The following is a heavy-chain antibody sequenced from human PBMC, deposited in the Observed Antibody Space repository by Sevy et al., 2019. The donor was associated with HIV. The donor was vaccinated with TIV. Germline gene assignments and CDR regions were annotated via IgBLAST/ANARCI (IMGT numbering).Heavy chain of an antibody. Sequence: GGSLRLSCAASGFTFSSYGMHWVRQAPGRGLEWVAVIWYGGINKYYADSVKGGFTNSRHNSKNTLYLQMNSLRADDTAVYYCARDNLPPVMVTMVRGALSYYFDYWGQGTLVTVSS. CDR3: ARDNLPPVMVTMVRGALSYYFDY. CDR2: IWYGGINK. J-gene: IGHJ4*02. CDR1: GFTFSSYG. D-gene: IGHD3-10*01. V-gene: IGHV3-33*01.